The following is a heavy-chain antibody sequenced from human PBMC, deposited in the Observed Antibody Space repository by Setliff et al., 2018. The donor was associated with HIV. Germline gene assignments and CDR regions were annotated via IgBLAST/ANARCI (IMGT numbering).Heavy chain of an antibody. V-gene: IGHV3-48*03. D-gene: IGHD2-15*01. J-gene: IGHJ6*03. CDR1: GFTFSSYE. CDR3: ARSYCGSSSCYARWGRYYYMDV. Sequence: PGGSLRLSCAASGFTFSSYEMNWVRQAPGKGLEWVSYISGSGTVIYYADSVKGRFTISRDNAKNSLYLQMKSLRAEDTAVYYCARSYCGSSSCYARWGRYYYMDVRGNGTTVTVSS. CDR2: ISGSGTVI.